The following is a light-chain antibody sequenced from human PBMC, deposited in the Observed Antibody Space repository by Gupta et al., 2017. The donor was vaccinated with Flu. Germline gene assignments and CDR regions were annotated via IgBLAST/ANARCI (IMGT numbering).Light chain of an antibody. J-gene: IGLJ3*02. Sequence: SSRIGAGYDEHSYQQHPGGAAKLLIYGNSNRPAGVPDRCSASKNGTSTALAITGVQAEDEDDYYCQTYDRSRNGWVFGGGTKLTVL. V-gene: IGLV1-40*01. CDR2: GNS. CDR3: QTYDRSRNGWV. CDR1: SSRIGAGYD.